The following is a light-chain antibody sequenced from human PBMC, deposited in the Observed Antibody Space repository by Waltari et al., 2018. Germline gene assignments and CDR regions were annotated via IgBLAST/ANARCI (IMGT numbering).Light chain of an antibody. J-gene: IGKJ4*01. CDR1: QSIASY. CDR2: AAS. Sequence: DIQMTQSPSSLSASVGDRVTITCRASQSIASYLNWYQQKPGKAPKLLIYAASSLQSGVPSRFSGSGSGTDFTLTITSLQPEDFATYYCQQSYSVPLAFGGWTRVEIK. CDR3: QQSYSVPLA. V-gene: IGKV1-39*01.